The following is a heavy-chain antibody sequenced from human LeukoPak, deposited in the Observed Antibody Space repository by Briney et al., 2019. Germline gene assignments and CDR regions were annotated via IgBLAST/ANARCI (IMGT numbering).Heavy chain of an antibody. Sequence: SQTLSLTCKVSGGSVNRAGSYWSWVRQHPVRGLEWMGYIYYSGSTYYNPSLNSRVSMSLDTSENRLSLRLTSVTAADTAVYYCATYTAHYSFGYWGPGTQVTVSS. D-gene: IGHD2-2*02. J-gene: IGHJ4*02. CDR3: ATYTAHYSFGY. CDR1: GGSVNRAGSY. V-gene: IGHV4-31*03. CDR2: IYYSGST.